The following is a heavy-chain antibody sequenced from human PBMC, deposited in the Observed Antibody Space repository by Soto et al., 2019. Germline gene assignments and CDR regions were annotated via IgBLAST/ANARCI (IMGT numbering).Heavy chain of an antibody. V-gene: IGHV4-31*03. CDR2: IFYAGDT. Sequence: VQLEESGPGLLKPSQTLSLTCTVSGESIAPGAFYWSWIRLQSGKGPEWIGSIFYAGDTYYNPSLKSRVEISLDGSQNQFSLNLRSVTAADTAVYYCAREGDYRTWFEPWGPGTLVTVSS. CDR1: GESIAPGAFY. D-gene: IGHD4-17*01. J-gene: IGHJ5*02. CDR3: AREGDYRTWFEP.